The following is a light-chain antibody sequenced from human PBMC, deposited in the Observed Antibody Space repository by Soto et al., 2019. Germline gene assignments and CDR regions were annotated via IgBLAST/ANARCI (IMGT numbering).Light chain of an antibody. CDR1: QSVSSY. CDR2: DAS. CDR3: QQRSNWPPVT. V-gene: IGKV3-11*01. J-gene: IGKJ4*01. Sequence: EIVLTQSPATLSLSPGERATLSCRASQSVSSYLAWYQQKPGQAPRLLISDASNRATGIPAKFSGSGSGTDFTLTISSLEPEDFALYYCQQRSNWPPVTFGGGTKVEIK.